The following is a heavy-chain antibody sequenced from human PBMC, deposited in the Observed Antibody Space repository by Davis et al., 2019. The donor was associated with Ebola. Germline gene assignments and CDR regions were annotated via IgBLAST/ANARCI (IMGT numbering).Heavy chain of an antibody. CDR1: GGTFSSYA. D-gene: IGHD2-2*01. CDR2: IIPILGIA. Sequence: SVKVSCKASGGTFSSYAISWVRQAPGQGLEWMGRIIPILGIANYAQKFQGRVTITADKSTSTAYMELSSLRSEDTAVYYCARGDFLPDPYCSSTSCYSYYGMDVWGQGTTVTVSS. J-gene: IGHJ6*02. CDR3: ARGDFLPDPYCSSTSCYSYYGMDV. V-gene: IGHV1-69*04.